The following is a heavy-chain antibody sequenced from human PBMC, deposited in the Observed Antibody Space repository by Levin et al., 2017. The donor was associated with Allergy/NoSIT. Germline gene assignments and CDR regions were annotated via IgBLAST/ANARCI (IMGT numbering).Heavy chain of an antibody. D-gene: IGHD3-9*01. Sequence: SCAASGFIFSNFGMNWVRQAPGQGLEWVSSISSSSGYIYYADSVKGRFTISRDNAKNSLYLQMNSLRAEDTAVYYCARGKKKTSGYYDILTGYQDFDYWGQGTLVTVSS. CDR1: GFIFSNFG. V-gene: IGHV3-21*01. J-gene: IGHJ4*02. CDR2: ISSSSGYI. CDR3: ARGKKKTSGYYDILTGYQDFDY.